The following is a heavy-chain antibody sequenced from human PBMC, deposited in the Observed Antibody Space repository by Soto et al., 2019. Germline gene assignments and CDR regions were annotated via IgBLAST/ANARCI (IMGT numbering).Heavy chain of an antibody. Sequence: SETLSLTCTVSGSSISSYYWSWIRQPPGKGLEWIGYIYYSGSTNYNPSLKSRVTISVDTSKNQFSLKLSSVTAADTAVYYCARTIAAADLYYYYYYMDVWGKGTTVTVSS. CDR3: ARTIAAADLYYYYYYMDV. J-gene: IGHJ6*03. CDR2: IYYSGST. D-gene: IGHD6-13*01. CDR1: GSSISSYY. V-gene: IGHV4-59*01.